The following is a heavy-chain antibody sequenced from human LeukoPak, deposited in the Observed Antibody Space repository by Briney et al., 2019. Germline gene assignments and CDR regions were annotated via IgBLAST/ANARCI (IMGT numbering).Heavy chain of an antibody. CDR3: ASGYTVPRIDY. V-gene: IGHV3-23*01. CDR2: ITGSGDRT. Sequence: GGSLRLSCAASGFSFNTYAMSWVRQAPGKGLEWVSSITGSGDRTYYADSVKGRFTISRDNSKNTLYLRMNTLRGEDTAVYYCASGYTVPRIDYWGQGTLVTVSS. J-gene: IGHJ4*02. D-gene: IGHD4-17*01. CDR1: GFSFNTYA.